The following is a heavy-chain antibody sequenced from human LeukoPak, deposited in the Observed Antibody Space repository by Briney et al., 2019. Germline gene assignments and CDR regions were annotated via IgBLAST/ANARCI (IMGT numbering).Heavy chain of an antibody. J-gene: IGHJ5*02. CDR1: GGTFSSYA. V-gene: IGHV1-69*05. Sequence: SVRVSCKASGGTFSSYAMSWVRQAPGQGLEWMGRIIPIFGTANYAQKFQGRVTITTDESTSTAYMELSSLRSEDTAVYYCARNIAVAGIWFDPWGQGTLVTVSS. CDR3: ARNIAVAGIWFDP. CDR2: IIPIFGTA. D-gene: IGHD6-19*01.